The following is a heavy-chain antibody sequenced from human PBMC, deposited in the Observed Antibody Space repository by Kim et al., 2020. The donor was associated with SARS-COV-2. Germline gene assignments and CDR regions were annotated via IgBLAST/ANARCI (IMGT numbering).Heavy chain of an antibody. D-gene: IGHD4-17*01. CDR3: ARVHDYGARVSAFDI. J-gene: IGHJ3*02. Sequence: SVKVSCKASGGTFSSYAISWVRQAPGQGLEWMGRIIPILGIANYAQKFQGRVTITADKSTSTAYMELSSLRSEDTAVYYCARVHDYGARVSAFDIWGQGTMVTVSS. CDR1: GGTFSSYA. CDR2: IIPILGIA. V-gene: IGHV1-69*04.